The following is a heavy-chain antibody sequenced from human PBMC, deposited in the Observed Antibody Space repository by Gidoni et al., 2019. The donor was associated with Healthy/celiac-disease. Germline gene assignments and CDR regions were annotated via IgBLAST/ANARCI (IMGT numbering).Heavy chain of an antibody. V-gene: IGHV1-46*01. J-gene: IGHJ4*02. Sequence: QVQLVQSGAEVKKPGASVKVSCKASGYTFTSYYMHWVRQAPGQGLEWMGIINPSGGSTSYAQKFQGRVTMTRDTSTSTVYMELSSLRSEDTAVYYCARDRNVGYSSSWGLDFDYWGQGTLVTVSS. D-gene: IGHD6-13*01. CDR1: GYTFTSYY. CDR3: ARDRNVGYSSSWGLDFDY. CDR2: INPSGGST.